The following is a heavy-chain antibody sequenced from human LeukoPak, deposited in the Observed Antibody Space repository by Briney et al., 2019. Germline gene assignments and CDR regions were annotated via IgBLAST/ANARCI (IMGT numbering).Heavy chain of an antibody. CDR3: ARDRAPGNYVSFDY. V-gene: IGHV1-2*02. D-gene: IGHD1-7*01. J-gene: IGHJ4*02. CDR2: INPNSGGT. CDR1: GYTFTGYY. Sequence: GASVKVSCKASGYTFTGYYMHWVRQAPGQGREGMGWINPNSGGTNYAQKFQGRVTMTRDTSISTAYMELSRLRSDDTAVYYCARDRAPGNYVSFDYWGQGTLVTVSS.